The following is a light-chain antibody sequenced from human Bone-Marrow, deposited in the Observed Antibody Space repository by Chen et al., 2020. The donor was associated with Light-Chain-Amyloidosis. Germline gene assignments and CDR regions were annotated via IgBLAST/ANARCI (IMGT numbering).Light chain of an antibody. Sequence: QSALTQPASVSGSPGQSITISCTGTSSDVGGYNYVSWFQQHPVKAPKLMIYDISTRPSGVSNRFSGSKSGNTASLTISGLQAEDEADYYCSSYTSSSTLEVFGTGAKVTVL. CDR2: DIS. CDR1: SSDVGGYNY. CDR3: SSYTSSSTLEV. J-gene: IGLJ1*01. V-gene: IGLV2-14*01.